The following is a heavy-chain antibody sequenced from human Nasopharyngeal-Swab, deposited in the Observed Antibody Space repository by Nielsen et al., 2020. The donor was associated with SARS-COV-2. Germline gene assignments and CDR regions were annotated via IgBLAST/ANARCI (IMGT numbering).Heavy chain of an antibody. V-gene: IGHV3-74*01. D-gene: IGHD1-26*01. J-gene: IGHJ6*03. Sequence: WIGQPPGKGLLWVSRINTDGGSTPYADSVKGRFTISRDNAKNTLYLQMNSLRAEDTAVYYCARASYRGYYYMDVWGKGTTVTVSS. CDR2: INTDGGST. CDR3: ARASYRGYYYMDV.